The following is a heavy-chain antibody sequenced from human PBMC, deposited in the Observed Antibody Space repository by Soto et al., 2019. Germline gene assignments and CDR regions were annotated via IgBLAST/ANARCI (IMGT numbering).Heavy chain of an antibody. J-gene: IGHJ4*02. Sequence: GGSLRLSCAASGFTFSSYWMSWVRQAPGKGLEWVANIKQDGSEKYYVDSVKGRFTISRDNAKNSLYLQMNSLRAEDTAVYYCASQREYSSGWYVYYWGQGTLVTVSS. CDR2: IKQDGSEK. CDR3: ASQREYSSGWYVYY. CDR1: GFTFSSYW. V-gene: IGHV3-7*01. D-gene: IGHD6-19*01.